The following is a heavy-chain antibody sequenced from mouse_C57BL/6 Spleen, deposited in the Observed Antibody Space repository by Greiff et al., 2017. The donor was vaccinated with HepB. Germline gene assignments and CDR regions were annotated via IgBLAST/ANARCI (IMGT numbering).Heavy chain of an antibody. D-gene: IGHD1-1*01. J-gene: IGHJ3*01. Sequence: QVHVKQPGAELVRPGSSVKLSCKASGYTFTSYWMDWVKQRPGQGLEWIGNIYPSDSETHYNQKFKDKATLTVDKSSSTAYMQLSSLTSEDSAVYYCARDYGSPFAYWGQGTLVTVSA. CDR2: IYPSDSET. CDR3: ARDYGSPFAY. V-gene: IGHV1-61*01. CDR1: GYTFTSYW.